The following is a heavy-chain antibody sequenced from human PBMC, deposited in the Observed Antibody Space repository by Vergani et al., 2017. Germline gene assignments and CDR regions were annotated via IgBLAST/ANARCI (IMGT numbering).Heavy chain of an antibody. D-gene: IGHD2-15*01. Sequence: QVQLQQWGAGLLKPSETLSLTCAVYRGSFSGYYWSWIRQPPGKGLEWIGEINHSGSTNYNPSLKSRVTISVDTSKNQFSLKLSSVTAADTAVYYCARGRGIVVVVAATRMFDYWGQGTLVTVSS. CDR2: INHSGST. J-gene: IGHJ4*02. CDR3: ARGRGIVVVVAATRMFDY. V-gene: IGHV4-34*01. CDR1: RGSFSGYY.